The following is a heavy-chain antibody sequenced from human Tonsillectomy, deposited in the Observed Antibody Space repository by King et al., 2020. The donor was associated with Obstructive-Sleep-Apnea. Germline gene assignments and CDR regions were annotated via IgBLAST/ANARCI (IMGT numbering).Heavy chain of an antibody. CDR1: GFTFSSYS. J-gene: IGHJ4*02. D-gene: IGHD5-18*01. CDR2: ISSSSSYI. Sequence: VQLVESGGGLVKPGGSLRLSCAASGFTFSSYSMNWVRQAPGQGLEWVSSISSSSSYIYYADSVKGRFTISRDNAKNSLYLQMNSLRAEDTAVYYCARVDTAMVSGGGLLDYWGQGTLVTVSS. V-gene: IGHV3-21*01. CDR3: ARVDTAMVSGGGLLDY.